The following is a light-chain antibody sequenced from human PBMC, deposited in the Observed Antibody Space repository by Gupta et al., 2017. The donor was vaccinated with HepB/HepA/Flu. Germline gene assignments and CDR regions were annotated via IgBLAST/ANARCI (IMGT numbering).Light chain of an antibody. J-gene: IGKJ2*01. V-gene: IGKV1-33*01. CDR1: QDISNN. CDR3: QQYDMPPYT. CDR2: DAS. Sequence: ASVGDRVTITCQASQDISNNLVWYQQKPGQAPKMVIYDASTLEVGVPSRFSGSGSRTHFTFTISSLQPEDIATYYCQQYDMPPYTFGQGTKLEIK.